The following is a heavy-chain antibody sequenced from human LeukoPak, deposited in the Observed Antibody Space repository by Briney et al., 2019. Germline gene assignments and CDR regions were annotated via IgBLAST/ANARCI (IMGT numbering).Heavy chain of an antibody. V-gene: IGHV5-51*01. CDR1: GYIFTNYW. Sequence: PGESLKISCQVSGYIFTNYWSGWVRQMPGKGLESMGIIYPADSDTTYSPSFQGQVTISADKSISTVYLQWSRLKASDTAMYYCARRAVSTSLVDYWGQGNLVTVSS. J-gene: IGHJ4*02. D-gene: IGHD4-17*01. CDR3: ARRAVSTSLVDY. CDR2: IYPADSDT.